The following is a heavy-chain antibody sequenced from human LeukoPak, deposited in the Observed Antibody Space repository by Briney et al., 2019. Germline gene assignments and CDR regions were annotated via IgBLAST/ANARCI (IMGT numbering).Heavy chain of an antibody. CDR3: AKASLLDAFDI. Sequence: GGSLRLSCAASGFTVSSNYMSWVRQAPGKGLEWVSVIYSGGSTYYADSVKGRFTISRDNAKNSLYLQMNSLRAEDTALYYCAKASLLDAFDIWGQGTMVTVSS. CDR1: GFTVSSNY. CDR2: IYSGGST. V-gene: IGHV3-53*05. J-gene: IGHJ3*02. D-gene: IGHD2-8*02.